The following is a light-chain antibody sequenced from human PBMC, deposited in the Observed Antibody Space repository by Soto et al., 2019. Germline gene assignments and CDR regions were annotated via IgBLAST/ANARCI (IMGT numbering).Light chain of an antibody. CDR2: EVS. Sequence: QSALTQPASVSGSPGQSITISCTGTSSDVGGYNYVSWYQQHQGKAPKLMIYEVSNRTSGVSNRFSGSKSGNTASLTISGLPSEYEADYYCSSFTSINTWVFGGGTKLTVL. V-gene: IGLV2-14*01. CDR1: SSDVGGYNY. J-gene: IGLJ3*02. CDR3: SSFTSINTWV.